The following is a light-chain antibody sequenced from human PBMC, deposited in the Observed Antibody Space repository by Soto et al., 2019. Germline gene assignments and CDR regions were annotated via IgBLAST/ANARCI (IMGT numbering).Light chain of an antibody. V-gene: IGKV3-20*01. CDR1: ERIYSAY. CDR3: AQYGTSRST. CDR2: GTS. J-gene: IGKJ5*01. Sequence: ESAVTRSPGTVCWSRGAADNLSRRASERIYSAYLGWYQQKPGQAPRLIIYGTSSRATGIPDRFSGSGYGTDVTLTRSRLAPEDVAVYYCAQYGTSRSTFGQGTRLEIK.